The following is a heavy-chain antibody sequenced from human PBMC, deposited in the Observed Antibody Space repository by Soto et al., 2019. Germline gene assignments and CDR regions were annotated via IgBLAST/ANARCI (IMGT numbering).Heavy chain of an antibody. Sequence: QLQLQESGPGLVKPSQTLSLTCTVSGGSISSGDYYWSWIRQPPGKGLEWIGCIYYSGSTYYNPSLKSRVTLSVDPYKNQPALKLSSVTAADTAVYYCARGTRGDYVGIVDYLGQGNLVTGSS. CDR3: ARGTRGDYVGIVDY. D-gene: IGHD4-17*01. V-gene: IGHV4-30-4*01. CDR1: GGSISSGDYY. J-gene: IGHJ4*02. CDR2: IYYSGST.